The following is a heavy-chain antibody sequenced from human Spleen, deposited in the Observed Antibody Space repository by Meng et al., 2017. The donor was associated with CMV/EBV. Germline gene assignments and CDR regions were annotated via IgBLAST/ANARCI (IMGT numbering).Heavy chain of an antibody. CDR2: IKQDGSEK. V-gene: IGHV3-7*01. J-gene: IGHJ4*02. CDR1: GFTFSSYW. CDR3: ARGFFGVVWYFDY. D-gene: IGHD3-3*01. Sequence: GGSLKISCAASGFTFSSYWMTWVRQAPGKGLEWVANIKQDGSEKYYVDSVKGRFTISRDNAKNSLYLQMNSLRAEDTAVYYCARGFFGVVWYFDYWGQGTLVTVSS.